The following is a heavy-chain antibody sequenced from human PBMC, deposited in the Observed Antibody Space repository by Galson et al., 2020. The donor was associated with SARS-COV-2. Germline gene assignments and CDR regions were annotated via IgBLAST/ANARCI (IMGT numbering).Heavy chain of an antibody. D-gene: IGHD3-10*01. V-gene: IGHV3-23*01. J-gene: IGHJ6*03. CDR1: GFTFSSYA. CDR3: AKGGPTVGYYYYYYYMDV. Sequence: GGSLRLSCAASGFTFSSYAMSWVRQAPGKGLEWVSAISGSGGSTYYADSVKGRFTISRDNSKNTLYLQMNSLRAEDTAVYYCAKGGPTVGYYYYYYYMDVWGKGTTVTVSS. CDR2: ISGSGGST.